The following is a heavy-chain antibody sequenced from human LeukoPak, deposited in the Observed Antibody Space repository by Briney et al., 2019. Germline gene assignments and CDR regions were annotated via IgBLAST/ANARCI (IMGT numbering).Heavy chain of an antibody. CDR3: ARDYDYSNYGYYYYYYMDV. J-gene: IGHJ6*03. V-gene: IGHV3-21*01. D-gene: IGHD4-11*01. CDR2: ISSSSSYI. CDR1: GFTFSSYS. Sequence: GGSLRLSCAASGFTFSSYSMNWVRQAPGKGLEWVSSISSSSSYIYYADSVKGRFTISRDNAKNSLYLQMNSLRAEDTAVYYCARDYDYSNYGYYYYYYMDVWGKGTTVTVSS.